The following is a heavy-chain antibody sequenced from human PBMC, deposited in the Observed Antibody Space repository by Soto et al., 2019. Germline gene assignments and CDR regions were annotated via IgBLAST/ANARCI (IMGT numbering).Heavy chain of an antibody. CDR1: GISLTTTGVG. Sequence: QITLKESGPTLVKPTQTLTLTCTFSGISLTTTGVGVGWIRQPPGKALEWLAIICWDDDKRYSPSLKSRLTITKDTSKNQVVLTMTNMDPVDTATYSCAHSRYGSYYFDYWGQGTLVTVSS. J-gene: IGHJ4*02. D-gene: IGHD4-17*01. CDR3: AHSRYGSYYFDY. CDR2: ICWDDDK. V-gene: IGHV2-5*02.